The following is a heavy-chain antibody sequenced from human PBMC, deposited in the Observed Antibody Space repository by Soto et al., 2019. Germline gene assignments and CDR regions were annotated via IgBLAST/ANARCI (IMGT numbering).Heavy chain of an antibody. J-gene: IGHJ4*02. V-gene: IGHV3-23*01. CDR3: AKGSSNSRPYYFDY. Sequence: GGSLRLSCAASEFTFSNYAMSWVRQAPGKGLEWASAISYGGGTTYYADSVKGRFTISRDNSKNTLYLEMNSLRAEDTAVYYCAKGSSNSRPYYFDYWGQGTVVTVSS. CDR2: ISYGGGTT. D-gene: IGHD2-2*01. CDR1: EFTFSNYA.